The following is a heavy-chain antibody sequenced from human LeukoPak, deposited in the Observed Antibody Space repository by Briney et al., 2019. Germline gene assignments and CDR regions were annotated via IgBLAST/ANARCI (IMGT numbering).Heavy chain of an antibody. D-gene: IGHD3-10*01. J-gene: IGHJ4*02. Sequence: GASVKVSCKASGYTFTGYYMHWVRQAPGRGLEWMGWINTNTGNPTYAQGFTGRFVFSLDTSVSTAYLQISSLKAEDTAVYYCARYYGSGSHAIFDYWGQGTLVTVSS. CDR1: GYTFTGYY. CDR3: ARYYGSGSHAIFDY. CDR2: INTNTGNP. V-gene: IGHV7-4-1*02.